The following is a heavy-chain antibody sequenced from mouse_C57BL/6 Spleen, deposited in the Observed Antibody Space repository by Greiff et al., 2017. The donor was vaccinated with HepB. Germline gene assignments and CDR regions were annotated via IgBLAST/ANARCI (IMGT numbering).Heavy chain of an antibody. D-gene: IGHD1-1*01. Sequence: EVMLVESGPELVKPGASVKISCKASGYSFTGYYMNWVKQSPEKSLEWIGEINPSTGGTTYNQKFKAKATLTVDKSSSTAYMQLKSLTSEDSAVYYCAIPYYYGSSYWYFDVWGTGTTVTVSS. CDR2: INPSTGGT. CDR3: AIPYYYGSSYWYFDV. V-gene: IGHV1-42*01. J-gene: IGHJ1*03. CDR1: GYSFTGYY.